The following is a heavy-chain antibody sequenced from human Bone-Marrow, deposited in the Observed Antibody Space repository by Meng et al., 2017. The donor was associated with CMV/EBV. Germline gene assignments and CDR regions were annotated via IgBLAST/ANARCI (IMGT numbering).Heavy chain of an antibody. V-gene: IGHV4-30-4*08. J-gene: IGHJ4*02. CDR2: IYYSGST. CDR3: AGGSSSQGFEY. Sequence: SETLSLTCTVSGGSISSGDYYWSWIRQPPGKGLEWIGYIYYSGSTYYNPSLKSRVTMSIDRSKNQFSLKLTSVTAADTAIYYCAGGSSSQGFEYWGRGTLVTVSS. CDR1: GGSISSGDYY.